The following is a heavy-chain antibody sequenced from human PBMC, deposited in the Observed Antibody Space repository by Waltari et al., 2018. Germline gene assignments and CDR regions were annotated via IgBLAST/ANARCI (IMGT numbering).Heavy chain of an antibody. CDR2: TQYRSKWYN. Sequence: QVQLQQSGPGLVKPSQTLSLTCDIPGDSVSTSGAAWNWIRQSPSRGLEWLARTQYRSKWYNEYAVSVRGRITVSTDTSQNQFSLQLNSVTPDDTAVYYCSRESWGTGWSWGQGTLVTVSS. V-gene: IGHV6-1*01. J-gene: IGHJ5*02. CDR1: GDSVSTSGAA. CDR3: SRESWGTGWS. D-gene: IGHD6-19*01.